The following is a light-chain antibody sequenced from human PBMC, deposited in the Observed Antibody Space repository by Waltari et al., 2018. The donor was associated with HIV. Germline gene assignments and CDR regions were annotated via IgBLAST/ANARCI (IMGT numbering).Light chain of an antibody. CDR2: KAS. J-gene: IGKJ1*01. Sequence: DIQMTQSPSTLSASVGDRVTITGRASQSISSWLAWYQQKPGKAPKLLIYKASSLETGVPSRFSGSGSGTEFTLTISSLQPDDCATYYCQHYNTYPWTFGQGTKVEIK. V-gene: IGKV1-5*03. CDR3: QHYNTYPWT. CDR1: QSISSW.